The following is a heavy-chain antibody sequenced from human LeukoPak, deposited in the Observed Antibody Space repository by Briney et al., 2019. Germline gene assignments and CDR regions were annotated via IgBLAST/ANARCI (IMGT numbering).Heavy chain of an antibody. D-gene: IGHD1-7*01. V-gene: IGHV4-38-2*02. CDR1: GYSIDSGYY. Sequence: SETLSLTCTVSGYSIDSGYYWGWIRQPPGKGLEWIGSIFHTGSTYYNPSLKSRVTISVDTSKNQFSLKLSSVTAADTAVYYCARDRPITGTKGCAFDIWGQGTMVTVSS. CDR3: ARDRPITGTKGCAFDI. CDR2: IFHTGST. J-gene: IGHJ3*02.